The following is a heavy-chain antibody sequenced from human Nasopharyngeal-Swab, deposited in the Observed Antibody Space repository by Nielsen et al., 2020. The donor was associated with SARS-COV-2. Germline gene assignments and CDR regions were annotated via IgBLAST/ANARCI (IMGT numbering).Heavy chain of an antibody. V-gene: IGHV3-30*04. J-gene: IGHJ4*02. CDR1: GFTFSNYA. Sequence: SLRLSCAASGFTFSNYALHWVRQAPGKGLEWLAVISYDGSLKYYANSVKGRFSISRDNSRNTLYLHMNSLTTDDTGIFYCATEGGSTDFNYWGQGTLVTVSS. CDR3: ATEGGSTDFNY. D-gene: IGHD3-16*01. CDR2: ISYDGSLK.